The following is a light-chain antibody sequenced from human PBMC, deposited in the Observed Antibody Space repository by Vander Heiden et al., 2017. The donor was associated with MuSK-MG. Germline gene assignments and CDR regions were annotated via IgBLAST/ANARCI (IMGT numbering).Light chain of an antibody. Sequence: DIQMTQSPSTLSASVGDRVTITCRASQSISSWLAWYQQKPGKAPKLLIYKASSLESGVPSRFSGSGYWTEFTLTISSLQPDDFATYYCQQYNNYSPWTFGQGTKVEIK. CDR1: QSISSW. V-gene: IGKV1-5*03. J-gene: IGKJ1*01. CDR2: KAS. CDR3: QQYNNYSPWT.